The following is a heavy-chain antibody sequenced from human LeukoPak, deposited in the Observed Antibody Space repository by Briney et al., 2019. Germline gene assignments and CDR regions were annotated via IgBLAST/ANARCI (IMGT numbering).Heavy chain of an antibody. J-gene: IGHJ3*02. Sequence: GGSLRLSCAASEFTFSNYWMHWVRQAPGQGLGWVSRINSDGSSTNYADSVKGRITISRDNAKNRLSLQMSSLRAEDTAVYYCATDLSGVGAFDIWGQGTMVTVSS. CDR2: INSDGSST. CDR1: EFTFSNYW. CDR3: ATDLSGVGAFDI. V-gene: IGHV3-74*01. D-gene: IGHD3-3*01.